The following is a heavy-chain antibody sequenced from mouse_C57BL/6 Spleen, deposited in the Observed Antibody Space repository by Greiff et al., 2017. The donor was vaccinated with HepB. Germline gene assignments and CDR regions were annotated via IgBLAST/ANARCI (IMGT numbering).Heavy chain of an antibody. D-gene: IGHD2-1*01. CDR1: GYTFTSYW. Sequence: QVHVKQPGAELVMPGASVKLSCKASGYTFTSYWMHWVKQRPGQGLEWIGEIDPSDSYTNYNQKFKGKSTLTVDKSSSTAYMQLSSLTSEDSAVYYCARGGNYGDYWGQGTSVTVSS. V-gene: IGHV1-69*01. J-gene: IGHJ4*01. CDR2: IDPSDSYT. CDR3: ARGGNYGDY.